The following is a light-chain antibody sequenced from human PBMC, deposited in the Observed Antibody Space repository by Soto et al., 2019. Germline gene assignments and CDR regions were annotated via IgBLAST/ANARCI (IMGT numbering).Light chain of an antibody. V-gene: IGLV1-44*01. CDR3: AAWDDSLNGPV. J-gene: IGLJ1*01. CDR1: SSNIGSNT. Sequence: QSVLTQPPSASGTPRQRVTISCSGSSSNIGSNTVNWYQQLPGTAPKLLIYSSNQRPSGVPDRFSGSKSGTSASLAISGLQSEDEADYYCAAWDDSLNGPVFGTGTKLTVL. CDR2: SSN.